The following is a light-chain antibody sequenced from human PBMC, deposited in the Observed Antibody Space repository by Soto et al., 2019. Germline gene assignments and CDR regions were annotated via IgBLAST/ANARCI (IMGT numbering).Light chain of an antibody. CDR1: QSVSID. Sequence: EIVMTQSPATVPVSPGERVTLSCRASQSVSIDLAWYQQNPGQAPRLLIYGASTRATDIPARFTGSGSGTEFTLTISSLQSEDIAVYYCQQYNKWPQTVGQGTKVDIK. CDR2: GAS. V-gene: IGKV3-15*01. CDR3: QQYNKWPQT. J-gene: IGKJ1*01.